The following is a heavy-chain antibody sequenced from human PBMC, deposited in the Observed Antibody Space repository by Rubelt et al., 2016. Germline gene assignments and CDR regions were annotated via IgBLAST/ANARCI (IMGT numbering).Heavy chain of an antibody. D-gene: IGHD5-24*01. CDR3: ARGQGRDGYIH. CDR1: GGSISSSNYY. J-gene: IGHJ4*02. CDR2: IYYSGST. V-gene: IGHV4-39*01. Sequence: QLQLQESGPGLVKPSETLSLTCTVSGGSISSSNYYWAWIRQPPGKGLEWIGSIYYSGSTYYNPSLKSRVTMSVDTSKNQFSLKRSSVTAADTAVYYCARGQGRDGYIHWGQGTLVTVSS.